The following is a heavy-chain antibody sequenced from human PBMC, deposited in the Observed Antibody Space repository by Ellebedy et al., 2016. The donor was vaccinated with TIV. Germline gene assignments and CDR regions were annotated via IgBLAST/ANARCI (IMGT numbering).Heavy chain of an antibody. V-gene: IGHV3-9*01. CDR3: AKDIGSGSGWFYWYFDL. D-gene: IGHD6-19*01. J-gene: IGHJ2*01. CDR2: ISWNSGSI. CDR1: GFTYDDYA. Sequence: GGSLRLXXAASGFTYDDYAMHWVRQAPGKGLEWVSGISWNSGSIGYADSVKGRFIISRDNAKNSLYLQMNSLRAEDTALYYCAKDIGSGSGWFYWYFDLWGRGTLVTVSS.